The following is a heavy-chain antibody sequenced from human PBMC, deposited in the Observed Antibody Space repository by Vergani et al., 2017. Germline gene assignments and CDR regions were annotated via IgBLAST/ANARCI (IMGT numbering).Heavy chain of an antibody. J-gene: IGHJ4*02. CDR3: ARVIRGRQDY. Sequence: QVQLQQWGAGLLKPSETLSLTCAVYGGSFSGYYWSWIRQPPGKGLEWVGEINHSGSTNYNPSLKSRVTISVDTSKKQFSLKLSSVTAADTAVYYCARVIRGRQDYWGQGTLVTVSS. CDR2: INHSGST. CDR1: GGSFSGYY. V-gene: IGHV4-34*01.